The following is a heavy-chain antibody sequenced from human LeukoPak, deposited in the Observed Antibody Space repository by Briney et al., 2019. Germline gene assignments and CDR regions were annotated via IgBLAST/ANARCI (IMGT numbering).Heavy chain of an antibody. D-gene: IGHD1-26*01. Sequence: PGGSLRLSCAASGFTFSSYVMSWVRQAPGKGLEWVSAISNSGGNTYYADSVKGRFTISRDNSRNTLYLQMNSLRAEDTAVYYCAKDDGGSYYIYYYYMDVWGKGTTVTISS. CDR3: AKDDGGSYYIYYYYMDV. V-gene: IGHV3-23*01. J-gene: IGHJ6*03. CDR2: ISNSGGNT. CDR1: GFTFSSYV.